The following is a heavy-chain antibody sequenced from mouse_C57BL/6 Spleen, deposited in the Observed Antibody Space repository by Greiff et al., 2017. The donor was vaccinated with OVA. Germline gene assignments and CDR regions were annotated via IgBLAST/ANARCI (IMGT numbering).Heavy chain of an antibody. Sequence: EVQVVESGGGLVKPGGSLKLSCAASGFTFSSYAMSWVRQTPEKRLAWVATISDGGSYTYYPDNVKGRFTISRDNAKTNLYLQMSHLKSEDTAMYYCARDQNGNYPNFDYWGQGTTLTVSS. J-gene: IGHJ2*01. D-gene: IGHD2-1*01. CDR3: ARDQNGNYPNFDY. CDR1: GFTFSSYA. CDR2: ISDGGSYT. V-gene: IGHV5-4*01.